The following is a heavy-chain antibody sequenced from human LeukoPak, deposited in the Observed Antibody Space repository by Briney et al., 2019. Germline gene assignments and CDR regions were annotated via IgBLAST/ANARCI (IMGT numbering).Heavy chain of an antibody. V-gene: IGHV3-30*03. CDR2: ISNGGNNT. Sequence: PGGSLRLSCAASGFTSRGYGMRSVRQTPGKGLGWVALISNGGNNTYYADSVEGRFTVSRDNSKNTMYLQMISLKPEDTGVYYCVRVLAAAGTEAFYYWGQGSLVTVSS. J-gene: IGHJ4*02. CDR1: GFTSRGYG. D-gene: IGHD6-13*01. CDR3: VRVLAAAGTEAFYY.